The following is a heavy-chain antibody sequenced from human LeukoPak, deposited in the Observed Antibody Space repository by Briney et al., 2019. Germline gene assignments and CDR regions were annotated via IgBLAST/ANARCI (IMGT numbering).Heavy chain of an antibody. CDR1: GGSFSGYY. CDR2: INHSGST. J-gene: IGHJ6*02. D-gene: IGHD5-18*01. V-gene: IGHV4-34*01. CDR3: ARGIRSPPRRGYSYGYSFDYYYGMDV. Sequence: PSETLSLTCAVYGGSFSGYYWSWIRQPPGKGLEWIGEINHSGSTNYNPPLKSRVTISVDTSKNQFSLKLSSVTAADTAVYYCARGIRSPPRRGYSYGYSFDYYYGMDVWGQGTTVTVSS.